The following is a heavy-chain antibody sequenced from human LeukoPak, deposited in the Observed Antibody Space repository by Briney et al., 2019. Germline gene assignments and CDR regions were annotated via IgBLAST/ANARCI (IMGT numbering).Heavy chain of an antibody. CDR3: ARGRGTTMVRGVITNYFDL. CDR2: IDPNSGGT. Sequence: ASVKVSCRASGYTFTAHYIHWVRQAPGQGLEWMGWIDPNSGGTNYAQKFLGSVTMTGDTSVNTAFMELSRLRSDDTAIYYCARGRGTTMVRGVITNYFDLWGRGSLVTVSS. D-gene: IGHD3-10*01. V-gene: IGHV1-2*02. CDR1: GYTFTAHY. J-gene: IGHJ2*01.